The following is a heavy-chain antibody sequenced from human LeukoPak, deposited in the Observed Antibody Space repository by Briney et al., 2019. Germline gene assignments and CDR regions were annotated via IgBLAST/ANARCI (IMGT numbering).Heavy chain of an antibody. V-gene: IGHV1-8*02. D-gene: IGHD3-9*01. CDR2: MNPNTGNA. J-gene: IGHJ4*02. Sequence: GASVKVSCKASGYTFTSYDINWVRQATGQGLEWMGWMNPNTGNAGYVQKFQGRVTMTRDTSISTAYMELSSLKSEDTAVYYCARGHYDILTGYSFDYWGQGTLVTVS. CDR3: ARGHYDILTGYSFDY. CDR1: GYTFTSYD.